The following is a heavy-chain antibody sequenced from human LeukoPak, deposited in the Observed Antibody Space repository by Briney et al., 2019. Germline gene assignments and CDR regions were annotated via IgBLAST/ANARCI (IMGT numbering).Heavy chain of an antibody. CDR2: IYYSGST. J-gene: IGHJ4*02. CDR3: ARLRGSVMATIRTYYFDY. V-gene: IGHV4-39*07. D-gene: IGHD5-24*01. Sequence: PSETLSLTCTVSGGSISSSSYYWGWIRQPPGKGLEWIGSIYYSGSTYYNPSLRSRVTISVDTSKNQFSLKLSSVTAADTAVYYCARLRGSVMATIRTYYFDYWGQGTLVTVSS. CDR1: GGSISSSSYY.